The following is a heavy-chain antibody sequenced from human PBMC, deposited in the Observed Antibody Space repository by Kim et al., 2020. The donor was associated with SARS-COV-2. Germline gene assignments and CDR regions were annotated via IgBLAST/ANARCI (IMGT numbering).Heavy chain of an antibody. D-gene: IGHD2-15*01. J-gene: IGHJ3*02. CDR1: GFTFSSYD. Sequence: GGSLRLSCAASGFTFSSYDMHWVRQVTGKGLEWVSAIGTAGDTYYQGSVKGRFTISRENAKNSLYLQMNSLRAGDTAVYYCARDGPGGGGSSGAFDIWGQGTMVTVSS. CDR2: IGTAGDT. V-gene: IGHV3-13*01. CDR3: ARDGPGGGGSSGAFDI.